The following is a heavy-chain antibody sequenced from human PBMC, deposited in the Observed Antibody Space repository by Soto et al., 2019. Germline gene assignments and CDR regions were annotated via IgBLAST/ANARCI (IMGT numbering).Heavy chain of an antibody. J-gene: IGHJ4*02. V-gene: IGHV2-5*02. CDR3: AHRRGAYYFDF. CDR1: GFSLSTNRVG. D-gene: IGHD1-26*01. CDR2: IYWDGDK. Sequence: SGPTLGNPTQTLTLNCTFSGFSLSTNRVGVGWIRQPPGKALEWLALIYWDGDKRYSPSLKSRLTITKDTSKNQVVLTMTNMDPVDTATYYCAHRRGAYYFDFWGLGTLVTVSS.